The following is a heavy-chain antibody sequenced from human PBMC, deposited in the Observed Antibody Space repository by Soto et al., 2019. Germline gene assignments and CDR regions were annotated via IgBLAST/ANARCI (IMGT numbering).Heavy chain of an antibody. Sequence: VQLLESGGGLVQPGGSLRLSCAASGFTFSSYAMHWVRQAPGKGLEWVAVISYDGSNKYYADSVKGRFTISRDNSKNTLYLQMNSLRAEDTAVYYCARDGGWLQFFDYWGQGTLVTVSS. J-gene: IGHJ4*02. CDR2: ISYDGSNK. D-gene: IGHD5-12*01. CDR1: GFTFSSYA. V-gene: IGHV3-30-3*01. CDR3: ARDGGWLQFFDY.